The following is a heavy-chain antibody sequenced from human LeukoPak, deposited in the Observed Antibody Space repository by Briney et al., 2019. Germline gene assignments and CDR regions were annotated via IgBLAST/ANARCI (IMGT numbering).Heavy chain of an antibody. CDR2: IYTSGST. J-gene: IGHJ4*02. V-gene: IGHV4-61*02. D-gene: IGHD1-26*01. Sequence: PSQTLSLTCTVSGGSISSGSYYWSWIRQPAGKGLEWIGRIYTSGSTNYNPSLKSRVTISVDTSKNQFSLKLSSVTAADTAVYYCARLYRESDFDYWGQGTLVTVSS. CDR1: GGSISSGSYY. CDR3: ARLYRESDFDY.